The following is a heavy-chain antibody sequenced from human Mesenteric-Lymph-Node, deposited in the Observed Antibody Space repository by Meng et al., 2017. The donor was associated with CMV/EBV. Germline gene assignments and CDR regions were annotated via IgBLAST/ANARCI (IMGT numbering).Heavy chain of an antibody. J-gene: IGHJ3*02. Sequence: GGSLRLSCAASGFTFSSYAMNWVRQAPGKGLEWVSVIYCGGSSTYYADSVKGRFTISRDNSKNTLYLQMNSLRAEDTAVYYCAKVVGATCGAYDAFDIWGQGTMDTVSS. CDR3: AKVVGATCGAYDAFDI. D-gene: IGHD1-26*01. CDR1: GFTFSSYA. V-gene: IGHV3-23*03. CDR2: IYCGGSST.